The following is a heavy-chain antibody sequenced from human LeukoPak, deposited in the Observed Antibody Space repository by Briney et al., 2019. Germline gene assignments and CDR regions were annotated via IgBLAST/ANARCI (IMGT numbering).Heavy chain of an antibody. CDR1: GFTFSSYG. Sequence: GRSLRLSCAASGFTFSSYGMHWVRQAPGKGLEWVAVISYDGSNKYYADSVKGRFTISRDNSKNTLYLQMNSLRAEDTAVYYCAKPSIAAAGTFDYWGQGTLVTVSS. CDR2: ISYDGSNK. V-gene: IGHV3-30*18. CDR3: AKPSIAAAGTFDY. D-gene: IGHD6-13*01. J-gene: IGHJ4*02.